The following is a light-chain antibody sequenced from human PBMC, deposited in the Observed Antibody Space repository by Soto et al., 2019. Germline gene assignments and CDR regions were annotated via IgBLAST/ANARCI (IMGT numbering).Light chain of an antibody. CDR2: GAS. Sequence: RLTQSPSRLSASVGDTVTISCRASQDISTYFAWYQQKPGKAPKLLNLGASSLHHGVPPRFAGSGSGSEFTRTINRLQPDDSALYFCQYYPLYSPPFGQGTRV. J-gene: IGKJ5*01. CDR1: QDISTY. CDR3: QYYPLYSPP. V-gene: IGKV1-5*01.